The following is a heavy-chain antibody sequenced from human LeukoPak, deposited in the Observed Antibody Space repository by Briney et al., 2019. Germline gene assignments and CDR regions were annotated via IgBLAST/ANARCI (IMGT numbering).Heavy chain of an antibody. Sequence: GGSLRLSCAASGFTFNSYSMNWVRQAPGKGLEWVSSISSSSSYIYYADSVKGRFTISRDNAKNSLYPQMNSLRAEDTAVYYCARRSTNWFDPWGQGTLVTVSS. CDR3: ARRSTNWFDP. J-gene: IGHJ5*02. CDR1: GFTFNSYS. V-gene: IGHV3-21*01. CDR2: ISSSSSYI.